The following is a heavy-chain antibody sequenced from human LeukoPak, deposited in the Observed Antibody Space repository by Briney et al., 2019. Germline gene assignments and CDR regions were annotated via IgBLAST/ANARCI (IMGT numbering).Heavy chain of an antibody. Sequence: ASVKVSCKASGYTLTDYYMHWVRQAPGQGLEWMGRINPNSGGTNYAQKFQGRVTMTRDTSIITVYMELSRLRSDDTAVYYCARVGYYESSGYYEYWGQGTLVTVSS. V-gene: IGHV1-2*06. J-gene: IGHJ4*02. CDR1: GYTLTDYY. CDR2: INPNSGGT. CDR3: ARVGYYESSGYYEY. D-gene: IGHD3-22*01.